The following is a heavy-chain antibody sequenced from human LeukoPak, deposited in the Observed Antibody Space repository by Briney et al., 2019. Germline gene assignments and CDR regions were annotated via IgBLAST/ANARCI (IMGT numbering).Heavy chain of an antibody. Sequence: SQTLSLTCTVSGGSISSGSYYWSWIRQPAGKGLEWIGRIYTSGSTNYNPSLKSRVTISVDTSKNQFSLKLSSVTAADTAVYYCARGRYSYGYGDYWGQGTLVTVSS. CDR1: GGSISSGSYY. D-gene: IGHD5-18*01. CDR2: IYTSGST. V-gene: IGHV4-61*02. J-gene: IGHJ4*02. CDR3: ARGRYSYGYGDY.